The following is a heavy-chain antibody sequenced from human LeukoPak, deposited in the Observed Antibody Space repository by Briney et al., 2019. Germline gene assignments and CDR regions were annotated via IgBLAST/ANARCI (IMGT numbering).Heavy chain of an antibody. J-gene: IGHJ4*02. V-gene: IGHV3-23*01. CDR3: AKDLLRWSFDY. CDR1: GFTVINYA. Sequence: GGSLRLSCAASGFTVINYAMAWVRQAPGKGLEWVSAINGGNDATNYANSVKGRFTISRDNSKNTLYLQMNNLRAEDTAVYYCAKDLLRWSFDYWGQGSLVTVSS. D-gene: IGHD4-23*01. CDR2: INGGNDAT.